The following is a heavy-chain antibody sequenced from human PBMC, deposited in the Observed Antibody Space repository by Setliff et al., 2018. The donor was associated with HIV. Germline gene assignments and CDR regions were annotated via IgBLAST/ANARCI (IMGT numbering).Heavy chain of an antibody. CDR2: IDWDDDK. Sequence: ESGPTLVHPTQTLTLTCTFSGFSLSTSGMCVSWIRQPPGKALEWLARIDWDDDKYYSTSLKTRLTISKDTSKNQVVLTMTTMDPVDTATYYGARMPFGWVDYWGQGTLVTVSS. J-gene: IGHJ4*02. CDR1: GFSLSTSGMC. CDR3: ARMPFGWVDY. D-gene: IGHD3-9*01. V-gene: IGHV2-70*11.